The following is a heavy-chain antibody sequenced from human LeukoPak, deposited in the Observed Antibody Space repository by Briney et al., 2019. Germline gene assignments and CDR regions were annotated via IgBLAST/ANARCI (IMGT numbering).Heavy chain of an antibody. V-gene: IGHV4-59*08. D-gene: IGHD3-10*01. CDR2: IYYSGST. Sequence: SETLSLTCTVSGGSISNYYWTWIRQPPGKGLEWIGNIYYSGSTYYNPSLKSRVTISVDTSKNQFSLKLNSVTAADTAVYYCARHYGPWGQGTLVTVSS. J-gene: IGHJ5*02. CDR3: ARHYGP. CDR1: GGSISNYY.